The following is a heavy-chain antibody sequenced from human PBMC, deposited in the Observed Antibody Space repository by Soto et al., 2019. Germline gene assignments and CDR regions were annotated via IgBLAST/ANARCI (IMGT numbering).Heavy chain of an antibody. D-gene: IGHD2-21*02. CDR2: ISYDGSKK. J-gene: IGHJ4*02. CDR1: GFTFSRFG. CDR3: AKDRLDMVTPLLPGGY. V-gene: IGHV3-30*18. Sequence: QVQLVESGGGVVQPGRSLRLSCAASGFTFSRFGMHWVRQAPGKGLEWVTTISYDGSKKYYSDSVKGRFTISRDNSNNTLYLRMISLRSEDTAVYHCAKDRLDMVTPLLPGGYWGQGTLVTVSS.